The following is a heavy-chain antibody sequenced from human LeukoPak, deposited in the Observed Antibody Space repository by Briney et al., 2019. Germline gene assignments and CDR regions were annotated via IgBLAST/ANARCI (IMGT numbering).Heavy chain of an antibody. D-gene: IGHD3-22*01. CDR1: GFIFDNFG. CDR3: AKGSSGYFADL. V-gene: IGHV3-23*01. J-gene: IGHJ5*02. CDR2: ISNDGGGT. Sequence: GGSLRLSCTASGFIFDNFGLMWVRQAPGKGLEWVSAISNDGGGTTYADFVKGRFTISRDNSKNTLFLQMNSLRAEDTALYYCAKGSSGYFADLWGQGTLVTVSS.